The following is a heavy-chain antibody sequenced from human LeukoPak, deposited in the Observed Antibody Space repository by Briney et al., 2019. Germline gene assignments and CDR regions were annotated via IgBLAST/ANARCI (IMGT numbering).Heavy chain of an antibody. V-gene: IGHV3-23*01. CDR3: AKGLERESRLDY. J-gene: IGHJ4*02. CDR2: ISANGGNT. Sequence: GGSLRLSCAASGFTFSSSAMNWVRQAPGKGLEWVSGISANGGNTYYTDSLKGRFTISRDNSKNTLFLQMNSLRADDTAIYYCAKGLERESRLDYWGQGTLVTVSS. D-gene: IGHD1-1*01. CDR1: GFTFSSSA.